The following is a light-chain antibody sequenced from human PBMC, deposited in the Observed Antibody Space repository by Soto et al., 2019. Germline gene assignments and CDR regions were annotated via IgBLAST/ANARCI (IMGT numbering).Light chain of an antibody. Sequence: DIQMTQSPSSLSASVGDRVTITCRASQSISSYLNWYQQKPGKAPKLLIYAASSLQSGVPSRFSGRGPGTDFTLTISSLQPEDFATYYCQQSYSTPYTFGQGTKLEIK. CDR1: QSISSY. V-gene: IGKV1-39*01. CDR2: AAS. J-gene: IGKJ2*01. CDR3: QQSYSTPYT.